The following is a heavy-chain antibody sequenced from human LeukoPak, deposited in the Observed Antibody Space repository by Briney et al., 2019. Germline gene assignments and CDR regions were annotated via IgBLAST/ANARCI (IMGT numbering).Heavy chain of an antibody. CDR1: GFTFSSYA. J-gene: IGHJ4*02. CDR2: ISYDGSNK. Sequence: GGSLRLSCAASGFTFSSYAMHWVRQAPGKGLEWVAVISYDGSNKYYADSEKGRFTISRDNSKNALFLQMDSLRLEDAAVYYCAKERYCSTTTCPFDSWGQGTLVTVSS. V-gene: IGHV3-30*04. D-gene: IGHD2-2*01. CDR3: AKERYCSTTTCPFDS.